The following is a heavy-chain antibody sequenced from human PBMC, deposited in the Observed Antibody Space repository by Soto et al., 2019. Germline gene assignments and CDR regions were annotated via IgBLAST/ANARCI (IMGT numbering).Heavy chain of an antibody. Sequence: EVQLAESGGGLVQPGGSLRLSCAASGFTFGNYWMTWVRQAPGKELERGANIKVDGSEKYYVDSVKGRFIISRDNAKNSLYLQMTSLRAEDTAVYYCARDRGWQTFDYWGQGTLVTVSS. CDR3: ARDRGWQTFDY. V-gene: IGHV3-7*03. J-gene: IGHJ4*02. CDR2: IKVDGSEK. D-gene: IGHD3-10*01. CDR1: GFTFGNYW.